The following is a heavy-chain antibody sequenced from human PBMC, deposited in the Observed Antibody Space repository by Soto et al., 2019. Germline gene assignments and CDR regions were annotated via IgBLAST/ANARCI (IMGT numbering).Heavy chain of an antibody. CDR3: VRERTIFGVAPGGGVDV. V-gene: IGHV4-30-2*01. CDR2: IYHTGTT. J-gene: IGHJ6*02. Sequence: SQTLSLTCGVSGGSISTSDYSWSWIRQPPGRGLEWLGSIYHTGTTHYIPSLKNRLTTSLDKSKNQFSLDLTSVTAADTALYYCVRERTIFGVAPGGGVDVWGQGTTVTVSS. CDR1: GGSISTSDYS. D-gene: IGHD3-3*01.